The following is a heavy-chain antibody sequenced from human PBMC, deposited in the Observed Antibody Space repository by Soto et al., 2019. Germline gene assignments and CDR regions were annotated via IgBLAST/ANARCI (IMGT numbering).Heavy chain of an antibody. J-gene: IGHJ6*02. CDR2: IYPGDSDT. Sequence: PGESLKISCKGSGYSFTSYWIGWVRQMPGKGLEWMGIIYPGDSDTRYSPSFQGQVTISADKSISTAYLQWSSLKASDTAMYYCARGGPYYYDSSGYPYGMDVWGQGTTVTVSS. V-gene: IGHV5-51*01. CDR1: GYSFTSYW. D-gene: IGHD3-22*01. CDR3: ARGGPYYYDSSGYPYGMDV.